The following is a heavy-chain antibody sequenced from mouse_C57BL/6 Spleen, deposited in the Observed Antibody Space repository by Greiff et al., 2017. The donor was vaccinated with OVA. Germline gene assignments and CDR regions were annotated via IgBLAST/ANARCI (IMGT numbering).Heavy chain of an antibody. Sequence: DVHLVESGGGLVKPGGSLKLSCAASGFTFSDYGMHWVRQAPEKGLEWVAYISSGSSTIYYADTVKGRFTISRDNAKNTLFLQMTSLRSEDTAMYYCARDYLYYAMDYWGQGTSVTVSS. CDR3: ARDYLYYAMDY. D-gene: IGHD2-13*01. CDR2: ISSGSSTI. J-gene: IGHJ4*01. CDR1: GFTFSDYG. V-gene: IGHV5-17*01.